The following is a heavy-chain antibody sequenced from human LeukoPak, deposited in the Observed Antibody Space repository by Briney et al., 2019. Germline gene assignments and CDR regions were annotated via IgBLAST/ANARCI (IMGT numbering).Heavy chain of an antibody. CDR2: IYTSGST. J-gene: IGHJ4*02. Sequence: SETLSLTCTVSGGSISSYSWSWIRQPAGKGLEWVGRIYTSGSTNYNPSLKSRVTISVDTSKNQFSLKLSSVTAADTAVYYCARLYSGSRRPFDYWGQGTLVTVSS. CDR3: ARLYSGSRRPFDY. V-gene: IGHV4-4*07. D-gene: IGHD1-26*01. CDR1: GGSISSYS.